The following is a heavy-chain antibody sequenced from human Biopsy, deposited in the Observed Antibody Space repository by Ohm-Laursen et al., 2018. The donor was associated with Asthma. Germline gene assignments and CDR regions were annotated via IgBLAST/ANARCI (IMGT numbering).Heavy chain of an antibody. D-gene: IGHD6-19*01. J-gene: IGHJ4*02. CDR1: GFTLSSYA. Sequence: GSLRLSRSVTGFTLSSYAIHWVRQAPGKGLERVSAITGSGGTTYYADSVRGRFTISRDNSKSTLFLQMDSLSAEDTAVYYCAKDFRGIAVAGDRGFDYWGQGTLVTVSS. CDR3: AKDFRGIAVAGDRGFDY. V-gene: IGHV3-23*01. CDR2: ITGSGGTT.